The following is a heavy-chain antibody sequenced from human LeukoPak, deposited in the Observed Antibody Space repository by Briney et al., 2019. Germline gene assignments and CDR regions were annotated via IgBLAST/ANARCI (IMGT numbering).Heavy chain of an antibody. D-gene: IGHD4-17*01. CDR2: ISASGDVT. CDR3: AKDRDDYGDFAFDY. V-gene: IGHV3-23*01. Sequence: GGSLRLSRAASGFTFSKFPMGWVRQAPGRGLEWVSAISASGDVTFYADSLRGRFTISRDNSKNTLFLQIDGLRAEDTAIYYCAKDRDDYGDFAFDYWGQGTLVTVSS. CDR1: GFTFSKFP. J-gene: IGHJ4*02.